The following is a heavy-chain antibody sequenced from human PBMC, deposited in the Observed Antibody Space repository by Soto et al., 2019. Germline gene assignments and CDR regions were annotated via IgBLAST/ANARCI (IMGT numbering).Heavy chain of an antibody. V-gene: IGHV3-74*01. CDR1: GFTFSSYW. CDR3: ASLGAYDFWSGYYTQLVDY. Sequence: GGSLRLSCAASGFTFSSYWMHWVRQAPGKGLVWVSRINSDGSSTSYADSVKGRFTISRDNAKNTLYLQMNSLRAEDTAVYYCASLGAYDFWSGYYTQLVDYWGQGTLVTVSS. D-gene: IGHD3-3*01. J-gene: IGHJ4*02. CDR2: INSDGSST.